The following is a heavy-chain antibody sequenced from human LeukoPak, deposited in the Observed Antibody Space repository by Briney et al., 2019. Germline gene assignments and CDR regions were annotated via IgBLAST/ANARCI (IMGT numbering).Heavy chain of an antibody. D-gene: IGHD3-10*01. J-gene: IGHJ5*02. CDR1: GGSISSYY. V-gene: IGHV4-59*01. CDR2: IYYSGST. Sequence: SETLSLTCTVSGGSISSYYCSWIRQPPGKGLEWVGYIYYSGSTNYNPSLKSRVTISVDTSKNQFSLKLSSVTAADTAVYYCARAYYYGSGSYQPIDPWGQGTLVTVSS. CDR3: ARAYYYGSGSYQPIDP.